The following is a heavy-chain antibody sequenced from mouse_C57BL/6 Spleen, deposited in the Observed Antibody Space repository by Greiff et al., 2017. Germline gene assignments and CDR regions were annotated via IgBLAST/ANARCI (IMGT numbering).Heavy chain of an antibody. V-gene: IGHV1-64*01. D-gene: IGHD2-4*01. Sequence: VQLQQPGAELVKPGASVKLSCKASGYTFTSYWMHWVKQRPEQGLEWIGMIHPNSGSTNYNEKFKSKATLTVDKSSSTAYMQLSSLTSEDSAVYYCARRDDYDGDFDYWGQGTTLTVSS. CDR1: GYTFTSYW. CDR3: ARRDDYDGDFDY. J-gene: IGHJ2*01. CDR2: IHPNSGST.